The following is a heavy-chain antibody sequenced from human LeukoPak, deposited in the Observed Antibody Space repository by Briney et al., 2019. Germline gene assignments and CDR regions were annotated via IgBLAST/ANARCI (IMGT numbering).Heavy chain of an antibody. CDR2: IKSKTDGGTK. CDR1: GFTFSNAW. V-gene: IGHV3-15*01. D-gene: IGHD3-16*02. Sequence: GGSLRLSCAASGFTFSNAWMSWVRQAPAKGLEWVGRIKSKTDGGTKDYAAPVKGRFTIARDNSKNTLYLQMNSLKTEDTAVYYCTTLYDYVWGSYRHKSKSYFDYWGQGTLVTVSS. CDR3: TTLYDYVWGSYRHKSKSYFDY. J-gene: IGHJ4*02.